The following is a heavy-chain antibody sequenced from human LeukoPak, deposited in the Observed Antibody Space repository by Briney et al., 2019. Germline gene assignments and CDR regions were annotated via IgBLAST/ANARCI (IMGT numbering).Heavy chain of an antibody. CDR3: VRDRGDYSGDPGYFEY. D-gene: IGHD4-23*01. Sequence: PSETLSLTCTVSGASISTGYYYWPWIRQHPGKGLEWIGCLHPTGSTYYNPSLKSRLSISVGTSKNQFSLRLSSVTVADTAVYYCVRDRGDYSGDPGYFEYWGQGILVTVSS. J-gene: IGHJ4*02. V-gene: IGHV4-31*03. CDR1: GASISTGYYY. CDR2: LHPTGST.